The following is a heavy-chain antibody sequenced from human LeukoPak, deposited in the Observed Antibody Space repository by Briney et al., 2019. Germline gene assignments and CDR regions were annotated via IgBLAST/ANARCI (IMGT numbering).Heavy chain of an antibody. J-gene: IGHJ4*02. Sequence: GGSLRLSCAASGFTFSSYAMSWVRQAPGKGLEWVSAISGSGGSTYYADSVKGRFTISRDSSKNTLYLQMNSLRAEDTAVYYCAKYCSSTSCQDYWGQGTLVTVSS. D-gene: IGHD2-2*01. CDR1: GFTFSSYA. V-gene: IGHV3-23*01. CDR2: ISGSGGST. CDR3: AKYCSSTSCQDY.